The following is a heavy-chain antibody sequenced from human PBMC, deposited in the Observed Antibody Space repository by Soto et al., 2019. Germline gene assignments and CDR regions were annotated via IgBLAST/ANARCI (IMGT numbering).Heavy chain of an antibody. CDR3: ARELERGDLPEGLAY. J-gene: IGHJ4*02. V-gene: IGHV4-4*02. D-gene: IGHD1-1*01. Sequence: QVKLQESGPGMVKPSGTLSLTCAVSGDSLSSSHWWSWVRQPPGKGLEWIGEIFHSGTTQYNPSLKSRVIISMDKSKNQFSLNLKSVTAADTAVYYCARELERGDLPEGLAYWGQGTLATVSS. CDR1: GDSLSSSHW. CDR2: IFHSGTT.